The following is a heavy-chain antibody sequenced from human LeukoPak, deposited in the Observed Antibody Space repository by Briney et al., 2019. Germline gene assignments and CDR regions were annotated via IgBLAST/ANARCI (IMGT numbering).Heavy chain of an antibody. V-gene: IGHV3-21*01. J-gene: IGHJ6*02. CDR3: ARISSNGRHYFYYPMDV. Sequence: GGSLRLSCAASGFTLSSYSMNWVRQAPGKGLEWVSSIGSGSSYIYYADSLKGRFTISRDNAKNSLSLQMNSLRADDTAVYYCARISSNGRHYFYYPMDVWGQGTTVTVSS. CDR1: GFTLSSYS. CDR2: IGSGSSYI. D-gene: IGHD6-19*01.